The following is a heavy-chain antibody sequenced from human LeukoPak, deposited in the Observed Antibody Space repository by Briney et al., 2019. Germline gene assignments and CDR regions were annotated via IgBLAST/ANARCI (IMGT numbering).Heavy chain of an antibody. CDR3: ARERKYSGSYLSYYYYYMDV. V-gene: IGHV1-18*01. CDR1: GYTFTSYG. CDR2: ISAYNGNT. D-gene: IGHD1-26*01. Sequence: ASVKVSCKASGYTFTSYGISWVRQSPGQGLEWMGGISAYNGNTNYAQKLQGRVTMNTDASTSTAYMELRSLRSDDTAVYYCARERKYSGSYLSYYYYYMDVWGKGTTVTVSS. J-gene: IGHJ6*03.